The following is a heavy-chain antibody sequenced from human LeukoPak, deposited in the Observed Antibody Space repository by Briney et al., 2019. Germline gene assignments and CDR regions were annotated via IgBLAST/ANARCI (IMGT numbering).Heavy chain of an antibody. CDR3: AGDIVVVPNAMPEGWFDP. CDR1: GGSISSGDYY. D-gene: IGHD2-2*01. Sequence: SETLSLTCAVSGGSISSGDYYCSWIRQPPGKGLEWIGYIYYSGSTYYNPSLKSRVTISVDTSKNQFSLKLSSVTAADTAVYYCAGDIVVVPNAMPEGWFDPWGQGTLVTVSS. J-gene: IGHJ5*02. CDR2: IYYSGST. V-gene: IGHV4-30-4*01.